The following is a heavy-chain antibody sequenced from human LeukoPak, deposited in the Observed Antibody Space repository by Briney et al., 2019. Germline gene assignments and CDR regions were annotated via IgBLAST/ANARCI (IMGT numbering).Heavy chain of an antibody. CDR1: GGSISSYY. Sequence: SETLSLTCTVSGGSISSYYWSWIRQPPGKGLEWIGNIDYSGSTIYNPALKSRVTMSVDTSKNQFSLNLTSVTAADTAVYYCARQVVRGVIRGYFDYWGQGTLVTVSS. J-gene: IGHJ4*02. CDR2: IDYSGST. V-gene: IGHV4-59*01. CDR3: ARQVVRGVIRGYFDY. D-gene: IGHD3-10*01.